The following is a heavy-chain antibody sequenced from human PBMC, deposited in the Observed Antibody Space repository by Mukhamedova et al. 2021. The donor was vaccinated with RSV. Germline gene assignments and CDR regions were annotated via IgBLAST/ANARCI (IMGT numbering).Heavy chain of an antibody. D-gene: IGHD2-15*01. CDR3: ARSRGFCSGMGCAIWFDS. J-gene: IGHJ5*01. V-gene: IGHV4-38-2*01. Sequence: WGWVRQPPGKGPEWIGTIYETYNTHYNPSLKSRVTISVDTSQSQISLHLTSLIAADTAVYHCARSRGFCSGMGCAIWFDSWGQGTL. CDR2: IYETYNT.